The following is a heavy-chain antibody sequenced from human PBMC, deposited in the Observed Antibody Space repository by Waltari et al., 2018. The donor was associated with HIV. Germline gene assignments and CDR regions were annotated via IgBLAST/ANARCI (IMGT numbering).Heavy chain of an antibody. CDR3: YNYYDSSGYYRQH. J-gene: IGHJ1*01. CDR2: IYYSGST. CDR1: GGSISSSSYY. D-gene: IGHD3-22*01. V-gene: IGHV4-39*07. Sequence: QLQLQESGPGLVKPSETLSLTCTVSGGSISSSSYYWGWIRQPPGKGLEWIGSIYYSGSTYYNPSLKSRVTISVDTSKNQFSLKLSSVTAADTAVYYCYNYYDSSGYYRQHWGQGTLVTVSS.